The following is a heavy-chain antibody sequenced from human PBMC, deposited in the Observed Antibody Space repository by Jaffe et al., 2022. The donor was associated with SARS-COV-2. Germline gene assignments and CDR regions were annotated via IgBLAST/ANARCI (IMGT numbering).Heavy chain of an antibody. CDR2: IRSKANSYAT. J-gene: IGHJ3*02. CDR3: TRRADYGDLRWAFDI. Sequence: EVQLVESGGGLVQPGGSLKLSCAASGFTFSGSAMHWVRQASGKGLEWVGRIRSKANSYATAYAASVKGRFTISRDDSKNTAYLQMNSLKTEDTAVYYCTRRADYGDLRWAFDIWGQGTMVTVSS. V-gene: IGHV3-73*02. CDR1: GFTFSGSA. D-gene: IGHD4-17*01.